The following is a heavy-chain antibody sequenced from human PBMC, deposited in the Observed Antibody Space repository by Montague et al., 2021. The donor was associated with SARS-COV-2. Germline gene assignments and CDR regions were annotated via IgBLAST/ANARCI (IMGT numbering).Heavy chain of an antibody. CDR2: FYYNGXT. Sequence: SETLSLTCSVSGGPFSSTSFYWGWIRQSGGKGLEWVANFYYNGXTXYXXXXKXRVTLSVDPSTNQFFLKLTSVTAADTAVYYCARPRPGGPNNWFDTWGQGILVTVSS. D-gene: IGHD6-6*01. J-gene: IGHJ5*02. CDR3: ARPRPGGPNNWFDT. V-gene: IGHV4-39*01. CDR1: GGPFSSTSFY.